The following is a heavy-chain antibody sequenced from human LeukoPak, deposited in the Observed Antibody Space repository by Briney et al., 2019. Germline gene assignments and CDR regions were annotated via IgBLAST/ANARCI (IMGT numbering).Heavy chain of an antibody. J-gene: IGHJ4*02. CDR3: AKGSGYDPLYYFDY. Sequence: GGSRRLSSAASEVTFSSYAMSWVRHAPGKGLDWVSAISGSGGSTYYADSVKGRFTISRDNSKNTLYLQMNSLRAEDTAVYYYAKGSGYDPLYYFDYWGQGTLVTVSS. V-gene: IGHV3-23*01. D-gene: IGHD5-12*01. CDR2: ISGSGGST. CDR1: EVTFSSYA.